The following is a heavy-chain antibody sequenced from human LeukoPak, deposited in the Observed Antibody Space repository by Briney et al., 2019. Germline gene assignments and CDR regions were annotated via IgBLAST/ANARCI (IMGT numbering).Heavy chain of an antibody. CDR3: AREKMDIVVVVAAWAAGAFDI. V-gene: IGHV1-69*06. Sequence: ASVKVSCKASGGTFSSYAISWVRQAPGQGLEWMGGIIPIFGTANYAQKFQGRVTITADKSTSTAYMELSSLRSDDTAVYYCAREKMDIVVVVAAWAAGAFDIWGQGTMVTVSS. D-gene: IGHD2-15*01. CDR1: GGTFSSYA. CDR2: IIPIFGTA. J-gene: IGHJ3*02.